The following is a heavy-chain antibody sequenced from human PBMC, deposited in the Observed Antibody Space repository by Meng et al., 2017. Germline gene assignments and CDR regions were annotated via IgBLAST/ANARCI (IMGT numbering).Heavy chain of an antibody. J-gene: IGHJ4*02. D-gene: IGHD3-16*02. CDR1: GGSFSGYY. CDR3: ARAYTITFGGVIVTPYYFDY. CDR2: INHSGST. Sequence: GSLRLSCAVYGGSFSGYYWSWIRQPPGKGLEWIGEINHSGSTNYNPSLKSRVTISVDTSKNQFSLKLSSVTAADTAVYYCARAYTITFGGVIVTPYYFDYWGQGTLVTGAS. V-gene: IGHV4-34*01.